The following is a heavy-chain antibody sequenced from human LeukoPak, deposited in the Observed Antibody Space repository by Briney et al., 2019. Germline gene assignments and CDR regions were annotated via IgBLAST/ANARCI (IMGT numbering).Heavy chain of an antibody. CDR1: GGTFSSYA. Sequence: ASVKVSCKASGGTFSSYAISWVRQAPGQGLEWMGRIIPILGIANYAQKFQGRVTITADKSTSTVYMELSSLRSEDTAVYYCARVGGLRRFDPWGQGTLVTVSS. CDR2: IIPILGIA. V-gene: IGHV1-69*04. J-gene: IGHJ5*02. D-gene: IGHD5/OR15-5a*01. CDR3: ARVGGLRRFDP.